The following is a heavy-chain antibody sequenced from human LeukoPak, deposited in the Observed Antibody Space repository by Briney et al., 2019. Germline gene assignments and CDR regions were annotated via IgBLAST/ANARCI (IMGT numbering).Heavy chain of an antibody. J-gene: IGHJ4*02. Sequence: ASVKVSCKASGYTFTSFDINWVRQATGQGPEWMGWMNPGSGNTGYAQRFRGRVTMTRDTSISSAYLELSSLTSEDTAVYDCSSHTYYLSSGSFGHWGQGTLVTVSS. CDR2: MNPGSGNT. D-gene: IGHD3-10*01. V-gene: IGHV1-8*01. CDR1: GYTFTSFD. CDR3: SSHTYYLSSGSFGH.